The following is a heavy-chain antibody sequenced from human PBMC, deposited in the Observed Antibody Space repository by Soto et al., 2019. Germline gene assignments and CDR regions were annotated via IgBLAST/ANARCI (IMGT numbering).Heavy chain of an antibody. V-gene: IGHV4-59*08. D-gene: IGHD3-16*02. J-gene: IGHJ3*02. CDR3: ARLYGLDAFDI. CDR1: GGSISSYY. CDR2: IYYSGST. Sequence: SETLSLTCTVSGGSISSYYRSWIRQPPGKGLEWIGYIYYSGSTNYNPSLKSRVTISVDTSKNQFSLKLSSVTAADTAVYYCARLYGLDAFDIWGQGTMVTVSS.